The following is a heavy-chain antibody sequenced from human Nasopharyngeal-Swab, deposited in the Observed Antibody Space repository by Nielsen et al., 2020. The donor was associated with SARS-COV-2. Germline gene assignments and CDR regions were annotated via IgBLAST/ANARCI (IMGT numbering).Heavy chain of an antibody. CDR2: INGDGTWI. D-gene: IGHD3-10*01. CDR3: ARSAVGIRGVLDK. Sequence: GESLNISCVASGFSFTTYWMHWVRQAPGKGLEWVSRINGDGTWISYADPVKGRFTISRDNSKHTVYQQMNSLGGDDTAVYYCARSAVGIRGVLDKWGPGTKVTVSP. CDR1: GFSFTTYW. V-gene: IGHV3-74*01. J-gene: IGHJ3*02.